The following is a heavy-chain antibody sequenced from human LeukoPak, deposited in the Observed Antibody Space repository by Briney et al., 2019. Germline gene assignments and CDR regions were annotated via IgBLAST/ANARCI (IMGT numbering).Heavy chain of an antibody. V-gene: IGHV3-73*01. CDR3: TRSTDYSGSYYGHDY. Sequence: GGSLKLSCAASGFTFSGSAMHWVRQAPGKGPEWVGRIRSKANSYATANAASVTGRFTISRDDSKNTAYLQTNSLKTEDTAVYYCTRSTDYSGSYYGHDYWGQGTLVTVSP. D-gene: IGHD1-26*01. CDR2: IRSKANSYAT. J-gene: IGHJ4*02. CDR1: GFTFSGSA.